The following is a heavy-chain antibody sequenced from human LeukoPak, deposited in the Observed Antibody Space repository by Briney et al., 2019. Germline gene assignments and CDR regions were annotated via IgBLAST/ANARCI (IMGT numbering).Heavy chain of an antibody. CDR2: ISGSGGRI. V-gene: IGHV3-23*01. J-gene: IGHJ4*02. D-gene: IGHD4-11*01. CDR1: GFTFSDYG. CDR3: AKDDYGNPGS. Sequence: GGSLRLSCAASGFTFSDYGMSWVRQAPGKGLEWVSGISGSGGRIHYADSVKGRFTISRDNSKNTLSLEMNSLRVEDTAVYYCAKDDYGNPGSWGQGTPVTVSS.